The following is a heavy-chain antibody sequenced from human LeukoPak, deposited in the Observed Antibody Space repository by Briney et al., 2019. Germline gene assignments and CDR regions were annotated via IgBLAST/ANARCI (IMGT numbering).Heavy chain of an antibody. D-gene: IGHD3-22*01. CDR2: INHSGST. J-gene: IGHJ4*02. Sequence: SETLSLTCAVYGGSFSGYYWSWIRQPPGKGLEWIGEINHSGSTNYNPSLKSRVTISVDTSKNQFSLKLSSVTAADTAVYYCARAGKVDSSGYYYGYWGQGTLVTVSS. CDR3: ARAGKVDSSGYYYGY. V-gene: IGHV4-34*09. CDR1: GGSFSGYY.